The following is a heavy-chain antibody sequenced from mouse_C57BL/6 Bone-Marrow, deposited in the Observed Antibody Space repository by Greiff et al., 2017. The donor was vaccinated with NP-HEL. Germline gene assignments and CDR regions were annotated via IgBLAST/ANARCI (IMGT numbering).Heavy chain of an antibody. CDR1: GYTFTSSW. Sequence: VQRVESGAELAKPGASVKLSCKASGYTFTSSWMHWVKQRPGQGLEWIGYINPSSGYTKYNQKFKDKATLTADKSSNSAYMQLSSMTYEDSAVYYCAHYYPFAYWGQGTRVTVSA. J-gene: IGHJ3*01. CDR2: INPSSGYT. CDR3: AHYYPFAY. V-gene: IGHV1-7*01. D-gene: IGHD1-2*01.